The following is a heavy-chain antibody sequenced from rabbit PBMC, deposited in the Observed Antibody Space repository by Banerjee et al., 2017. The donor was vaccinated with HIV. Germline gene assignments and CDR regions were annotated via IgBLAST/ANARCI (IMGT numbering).Heavy chain of an antibody. CDR3: ARAAGYAHYGANL. J-gene: IGHJ4*01. Sequence: QQQLVESGGGLVKPEGYLTLTCTASGIVFSSDYYMGWVRQAPGKGPEWIACIYNGDGSTYYASWAKGRFTITRSTSLNMVTLKMTSLTAADTATYFCARAAGYAHYGANLWGQGTLVTVS. D-gene: IGHD6-1*01. CDR1: GIVFSSDY. V-gene: IGHV1S47*01. CDR2: IYNGDGST.